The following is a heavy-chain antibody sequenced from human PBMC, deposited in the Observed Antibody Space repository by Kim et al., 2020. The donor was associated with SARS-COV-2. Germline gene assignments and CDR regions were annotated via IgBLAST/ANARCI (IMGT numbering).Heavy chain of an antibody. J-gene: IGHJ4*02. CDR1: GFTFSSYS. CDR3: ARVGVSWQQLVIVGATDY. V-gene: IGHV3-48*02. D-gene: IGHD1-26*01. CDR2: ISSSSSTI. Sequence: GGSLRLSCAASGFTFSSYSMNWVRQAPGKGLEWVSYISSSSSTIYYADSVKGRFTISRDNAKNSLYLQMNSLRDEDTAVYYCARVGVSWQQLVIVGATDYWGQGTLVTVSS.